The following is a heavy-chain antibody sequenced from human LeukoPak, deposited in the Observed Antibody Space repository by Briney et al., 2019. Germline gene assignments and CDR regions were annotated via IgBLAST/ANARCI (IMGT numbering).Heavy chain of an antibody. V-gene: IGHV5-51*01. CDR3: ARSSAPGIAVSPFDF. D-gene: IGHD6-19*01. Sequence: GESLKISCKGFGYRFTDYWIGWVRQVPGKGLEWMGIIYPGDSDTRYGPSLQGQVTISADKSISTAYLQWSSLKASDTAIFYCARSSAPGIAVSPFDFWGQGTLVTVSS. CDR1: GYRFTDYW. CDR2: IYPGDSDT. J-gene: IGHJ4*02.